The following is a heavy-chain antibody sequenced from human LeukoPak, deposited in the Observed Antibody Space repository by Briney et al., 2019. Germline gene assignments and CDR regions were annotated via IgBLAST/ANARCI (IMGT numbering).Heavy chain of an antibody. J-gene: IGHJ4*02. CDR1: GFTFDDYG. Sequence: GGSLRLSCAASGFTFDDYGMSWVRQAPGKGLEWVSGINWNGGSTGYADSMKGRFTISRDNAKKSLYLQMNSLRVEDTALYCCARDVYGSGGYWGQGTLVTVSS. CDR3: ARDVYGSGGY. V-gene: IGHV3-20*04. CDR2: INWNGGST. D-gene: IGHD3-10*01.